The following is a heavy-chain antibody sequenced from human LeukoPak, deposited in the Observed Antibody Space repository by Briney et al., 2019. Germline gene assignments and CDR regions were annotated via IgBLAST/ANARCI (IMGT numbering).Heavy chain of an antibody. V-gene: IGHV3-7*04. CDR2: IKDDGSEK. CDR1: GFTFSSYW. CDR3: ARARIDY. J-gene: IGHJ4*02. D-gene: IGHD1-14*01. Sequence: GGSLRLSCVGSGFTFSSYWMTWVRQAPGKGLEWVANIKDDGSEKYSVDSVKGLFTISRDNAKNLLYLQMSSLRAGDTAVYYCARARIDYWGQGTLVTVSS.